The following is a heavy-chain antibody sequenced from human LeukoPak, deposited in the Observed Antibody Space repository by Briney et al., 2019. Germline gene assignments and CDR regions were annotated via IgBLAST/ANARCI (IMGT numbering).Heavy chain of an antibody. J-gene: IGHJ4*02. CDR1: GYTFTSYD. CDR2: MNPNSGNT. D-gene: IGHD4-17*01. Sequence: ASVKVSCKASGYTFTSYDINWVRQAPGQGLEWMGWMNPNSGNTGYAQKFQGRVTITRDTSASTAYMELSSLRSEDMAVYYCARALYGDYFPYFDYWGQGTLVTVSS. V-gene: IGHV1-8*01. CDR3: ARALYGDYFPYFDY.